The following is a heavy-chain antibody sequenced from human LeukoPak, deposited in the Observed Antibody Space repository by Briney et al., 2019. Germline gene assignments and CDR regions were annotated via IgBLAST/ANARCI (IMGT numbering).Heavy chain of an antibody. D-gene: IGHD3-3*01. CDR3: ARTYDFWSEEYFQH. CDR1: GGTFSSYA. J-gene: IGHJ1*01. V-gene: IGHV1-69*05. Sequence: ASVKVSCKASGGTFSSYAISWVRQAPGQGLEWMGGIIPIFGTANYAQKFQGRVTITTDESTSTAYMELSSLRSEDTAVYYCARTYDFWSEEYFQHWGQGTLVTVSS. CDR2: IIPIFGTA.